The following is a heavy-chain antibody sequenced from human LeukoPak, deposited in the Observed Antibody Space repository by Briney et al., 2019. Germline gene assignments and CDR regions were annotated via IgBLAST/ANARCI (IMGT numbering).Heavy chain of an antibody. CDR2: ISAYNGNT. D-gene: IGHD6-19*01. V-gene: IGHV1-18*01. J-gene: IGHJ4*02. Sequence: GASLKVSSKASRYTFTSYGISWVRQAPGQGVEWMGWISAYNGNTNYAQKLQGRVTMTTDTSTSTAYMELRSLRSDDTAVYYCARDFSRISSGGPDYWGQGTLVTVSS. CDR3: ARDFSRISSGGPDY. CDR1: RYTFTSYG.